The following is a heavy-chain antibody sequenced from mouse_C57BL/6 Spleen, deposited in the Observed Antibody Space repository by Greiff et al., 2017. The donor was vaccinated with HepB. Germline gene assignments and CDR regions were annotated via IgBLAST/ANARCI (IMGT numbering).Heavy chain of an antibody. Sequence: VQLQQSGAELVKPGASVKLSCKASGYTFTSYWMHWVKQRPGQGLEWIGMIHPNSGSTNYNEKFKSKATLTVDKSSSTAYLQLSSLTSEDSAFYYCASSFRDGYPAYWGQGTLVTVSA. CDR3: ASSFRDGYPAY. CDR1: GYTFTSYW. V-gene: IGHV1-64*01. J-gene: IGHJ3*01. CDR2: IHPNSGST. D-gene: IGHD2-3*01.